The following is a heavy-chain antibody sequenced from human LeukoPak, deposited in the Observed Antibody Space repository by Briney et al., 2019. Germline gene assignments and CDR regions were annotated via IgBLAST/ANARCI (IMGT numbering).Heavy chain of an antibody. CDR2: IYYTGST. CDR1: GGSMSSHH. J-gene: IGHJ2*01. Sequence: SETLSLTCTVSGGSMSSHHWSWIRQPPGKGLEWIGYIYYTGSTNHNPSLKSRVTISVDTSKNQFSLKLSCVTTADTAVYYCARATSWDQRNFDWPHWYLDLWGRGTLLTVSS. CDR3: ARATSWDQRNFDWPHWYLDL. V-gene: IGHV4-59*11. D-gene: IGHD3-9*01.